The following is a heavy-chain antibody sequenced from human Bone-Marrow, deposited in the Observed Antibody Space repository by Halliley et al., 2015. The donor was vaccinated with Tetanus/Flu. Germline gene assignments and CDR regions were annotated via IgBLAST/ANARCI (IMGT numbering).Heavy chain of an antibody. CDR2: IFYRGSS. CDR3: ARRRNSLDGFDI. V-gene: IGHV4-39*02. Sequence: GLEWFGNIFYRGSSHYNPSLGSRVNIDVAPSKNSLPRALSSVTAADMAVYYCARRRNSLDGFDIWGQGTMVIVS. J-gene: IGHJ3*02. D-gene: IGHD5-18*01.